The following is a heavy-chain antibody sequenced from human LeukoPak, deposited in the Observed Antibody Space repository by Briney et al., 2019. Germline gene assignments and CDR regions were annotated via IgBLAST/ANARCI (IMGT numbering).Heavy chain of an antibody. J-gene: IGHJ3*02. D-gene: IGHD3-3*01. V-gene: IGHV1-8*01. CDR2: MNPNSGNT. Sequence: ASVKVSCKASGYTFTSYDINWVRQATGQGLEWMGWMNPNSGNTGYAQKFQGRVTMTRNTSIRTDYMDLRSPRSEDTDVYYCARGPRITIFGGSSRRGDAFDIWGQGTMVTVPS. CDR3: ARGPRITIFGGSSRRGDAFDI. CDR1: GYTFTSYD.